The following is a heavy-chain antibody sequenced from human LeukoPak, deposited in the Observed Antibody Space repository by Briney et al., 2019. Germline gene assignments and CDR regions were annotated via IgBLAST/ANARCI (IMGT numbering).Heavy chain of an antibody. D-gene: IGHD3-22*01. CDR2: IYYSGST. CDR1: GGSISSSGYY. J-gene: IGHJ5*02. V-gene: IGHV4-39*07. CDR3: AREPGFDSSGYLNWFDP. Sequence: SETLSLTCTVSGGSISSSGYYWGWIRQPPGKGLEWIGSIYYSGSTKYNPSLKSRVTISVDTSKNQLSLKLSSVTAADTAVYYCAREPGFDSSGYLNWFDPWGQGTLVTVSS.